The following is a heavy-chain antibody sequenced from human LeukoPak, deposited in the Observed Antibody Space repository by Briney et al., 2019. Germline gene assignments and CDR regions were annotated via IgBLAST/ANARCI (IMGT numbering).Heavy chain of an antibody. Sequence: GGSLRLSCSPSAFTFSNYAMSCVRPAPEGALEWVSAISGSGDTTFHADSVKGRFTTSRDNSKNTLSLQMSGLRVEDSAVYFCAKDTSAWWYHRAYMNVWGTGTTVTVSS. CDR2: ISGSGDTT. D-gene: IGHD2-15*01. J-gene: IGHJ6*03. CDR3: AKDTSAWWYHRAYMNV. V-gene: IGHV3-23*01. CDR1: AFTFSNYA.